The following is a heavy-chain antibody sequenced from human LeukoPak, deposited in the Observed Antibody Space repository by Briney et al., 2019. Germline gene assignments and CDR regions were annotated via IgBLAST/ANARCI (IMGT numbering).Heavy chain of an antibody. CDR3: ARSRGYFDY. J-gene: IGHJ4*02. CDR1: GGSISTYY. Sequence: SETLSLTRTVSGGSISTYYWSWIRQPPGKGLEWIGYIYYSGSTNYNPSLKSRVTISVDTSKNQFSLKLTSVTTADTALYYCARSRGYFDYWGQGTLVTVSS. CDR2: IYYSGST. D-gene: IGHD6-13*01. V-gene: IGHV4-59*01.